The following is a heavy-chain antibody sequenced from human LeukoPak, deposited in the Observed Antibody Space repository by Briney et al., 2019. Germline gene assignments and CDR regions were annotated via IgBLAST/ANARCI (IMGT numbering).Heavy chain of an antibody. V-gene: IGHV3-7*01. CDR3: ARDDFWSGKPFDY. Sequence: GRSLRLSCAASGNTFSSYGMHWVRQAPGKGLEWVANIKQDGSEKYYVDSVKGRFTISRDNAKNSLYLQMNSLRAEDTAVYYCARDDFWSGKPFDYWGQGTLVTVSS. CDR2: IKQDGSEK. CDR1: GNTFSSYG. D-gene: IGHD3-3*01. J-gene: IGHJ4*02.